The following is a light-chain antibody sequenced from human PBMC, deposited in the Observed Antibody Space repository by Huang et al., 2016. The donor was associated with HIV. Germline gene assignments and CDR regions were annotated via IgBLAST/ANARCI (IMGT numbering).Light chain of an antibody. CDR3: MQSLQTPRA. CDR2: LAS. V-gene: IGKV2-28*01. J-gene: IGKJ1*01. CDR1: QSLLHSRTFNY. Sequence: DIVMTQYPLFLSVSPGEPASISCTSSQSLLHSRTFNYLDWYRQKPGQSPQLLIYLASNQASGVPVRFSGSGSGTNFTLRSSAVEPEDAATYYCMQSLQTPRAFGQGTRVEVK.